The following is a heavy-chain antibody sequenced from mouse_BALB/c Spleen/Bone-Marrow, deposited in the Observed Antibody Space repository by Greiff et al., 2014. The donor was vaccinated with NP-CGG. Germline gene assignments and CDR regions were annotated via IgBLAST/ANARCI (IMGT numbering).Heavy chain of an antibody. CDR2: IDTSDSYT. Sequence: QVQLQQSGAVLGMPGASVKMSCKASGYTFTDNWIYWVKQRPGQGLEWIGAIDTSDSYTNYNQKFMGKASLTVDASSSTAYVQVSSLTSDDSAVYYCARGGHDFSLDYWGQGTSVTVSS. D-gene: IGHD2-4*01. J-gene: IGHJ4*01. CDR3: ARGGHDFSLDY. V-gene: IGHV1-69*01. CDR1: GYTFTDNW.